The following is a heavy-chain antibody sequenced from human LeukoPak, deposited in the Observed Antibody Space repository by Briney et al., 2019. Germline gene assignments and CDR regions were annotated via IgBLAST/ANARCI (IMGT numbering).Heavy chain of an antibody. CDR2: VSSGSSTI. D-gene: IGHD1-26*01. CDR1: GFTFSDYY. V-gene: IGHV3-11*04. J-gene: IGHJ4*02. Sequence: PGGSLRLSCAASGFTFSDYYMSWIRQAPGKALEWVSYVSSGSSTIYYADSVKGRFTVSRDNGKRSLYLHMNSLRAEDTAMYYCARDKEWERVSDYWGQGTLVTVSS. CDR3: ARDKEWERVSDY.